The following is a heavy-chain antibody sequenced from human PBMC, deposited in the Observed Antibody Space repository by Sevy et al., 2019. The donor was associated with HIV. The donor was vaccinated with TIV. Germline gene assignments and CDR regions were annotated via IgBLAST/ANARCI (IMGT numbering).Heavy chain of an antibody. D-gene: IGHD3-22*01. CDR1: GGTFSSYA. Sequence: ASVKVSCKASGGTFSSYAISWVRQAPGQGLEWMGGIIPIFGTANYAQKFQGRVMINADESTCTAYMELSSLRSEETAVYYCARDVTTYYYDSSGYYGMDVWGQGTTVTVSS. J-gene: IGHJ6*02. V-gene: IGHV1-69*13. CDR2: IIPIFGTA. CDR3: ARDVTTYYYDSSGYYGMDV.